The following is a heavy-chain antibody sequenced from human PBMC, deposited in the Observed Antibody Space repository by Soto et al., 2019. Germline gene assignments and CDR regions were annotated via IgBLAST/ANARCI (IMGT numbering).Heavy chain of an antibody. J-gene: IGHJ4*02. D-gene: IGHD6-19*01. V-gene: IGHV4-34*01. CDR1: GGSFSGYY. Sequence: QVQLQQWGAGLLEPSGTLHLTCAGYGGSFSGYYWNWLRQPPGKGLECIGENSHSGSTDYNPSLKSRVTISVDTSRNQFSRKLTSVTAADMDTYYCARSGKSSCWAPHYWGQGTLVTVSS. CDR2: NSHSGST. CDR3: ARSGKSSCWAPHY.